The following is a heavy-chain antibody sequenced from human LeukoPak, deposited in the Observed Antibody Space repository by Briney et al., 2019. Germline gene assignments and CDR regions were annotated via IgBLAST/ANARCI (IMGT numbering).Heavy chain of an antibody. Sequence: SSVKVSCKASGGTFSSYAISWVRQAPGQGLEWMGRIIPIFGTANYAQKFQGRVTITPYKSTSTAYTELSSLRSEVTAVYYGACVAAGIWYYYGGQRTLVTVPS. D-gene: IGHD6-13*01. CDR3: ACVAAGIWYYY. CDR1: GGTFSSYA. J-gene: IGHJ4*02. CDR2: IIPIFGTA. V-gene: IGHV1-69*06.